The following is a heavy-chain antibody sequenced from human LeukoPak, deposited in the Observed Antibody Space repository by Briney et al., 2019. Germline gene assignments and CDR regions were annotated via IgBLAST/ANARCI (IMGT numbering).Heavy chain of an antibody. Sequence: GSLRLSCTASGFTFSNHWMSWVRQAPGKGLEWIATIYHSGSTEYNPSLKSRVAIFVDTSKNQFSLILHSVAAADTAVYYCARRSEFDNTHYHYFDYWGQGALVTVSS. CDR3: ARRSEFDNTHYHYFDY. CDR2: IYHSGST. D-gene: IGHD2-15*01. V-gene: IGHV4-39*01. CDR1: GFTFSNHW. J-gene: IGHJ4*02.